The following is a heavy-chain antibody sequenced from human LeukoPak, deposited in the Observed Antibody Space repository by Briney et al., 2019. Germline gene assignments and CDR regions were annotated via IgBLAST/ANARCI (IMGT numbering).Heavy chain of an antibody. CDR3: ARAEYYYDYFDY. Sequence: ASVKVSCKASGYTFTSYGISWVRQAPGQGLEWMGWISAYNGNTNYAQKLQGRVTMTTDTSTNTAYMELRSLRSDDTAVYYCARAEYYYDYFDYWGQGTLVTVSS. J-gene: IGHJ4*02. D-gene: IGHD3-10*01. CDR1: GYTFTSYG. V-gene: IGHV1-18*01. CDR2: ISAYNGNT.